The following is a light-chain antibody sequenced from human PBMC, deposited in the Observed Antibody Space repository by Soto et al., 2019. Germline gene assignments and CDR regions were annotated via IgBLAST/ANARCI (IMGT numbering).Light chain of an antibody. J-gene: IGLJ1*01. V-gene: IGLV2-23*01. CDR3: CSFASSRTYV. CDR1: SSDVGSSNL. Sequence: LTQPASVSGSPGQSITISCTGTSSDVGSSNLVSWYQQHPGKAPKVMIFEGSQRPSGVSHRFSGSKSGNTASLTISGLQAEYEADYYCCSFASSRTYVFGTGTKVTVL. CDR2: EGS.